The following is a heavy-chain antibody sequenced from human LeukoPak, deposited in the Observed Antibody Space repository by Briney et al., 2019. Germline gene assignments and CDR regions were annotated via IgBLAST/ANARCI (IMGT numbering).Heavy chain of an antibody. V-gene: IGHV4-39*07. D-gene: IGHD2-21*01. Sequence: PSETLSLTCTVSGGSISSSSYYWGWIRQPPGKGLEWIVSLYYSGSTYYNPSLKSRVTISVDTSKNQFSLKLSSVTAADTAVYYCARAGPPGEYYFDYWGQGTLVTVSS. CDR1: GGSISSSSYY. CDR2: LYYSGST. J-gene: IGHJ4*02. CDR3: ARAGPPGEYYFDY.